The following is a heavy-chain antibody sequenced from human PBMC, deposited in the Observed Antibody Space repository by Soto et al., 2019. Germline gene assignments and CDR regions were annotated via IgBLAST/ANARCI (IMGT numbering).Heavy chain of an antibody. V-gene: IGHV3-21*01. CDR3: ARDSSSSGWYYYYYMDV. Sequence: EVQLVESGGGLVKPGGSLRLSCADSGFTFSSYSMNWVRQAPGKGLEWVSSISSSSSYIYYADSVKGRFTISRDNAKNSLYLQMNSLRAEDTAVYYCARDSSSSGWYYYYYMDVWGKGTTVTVSS. D-gene: IGHD6-6*01. CDR1: GFTFSSYS. CDR2: ISSSSSYI. J-gene: IGHJ6*03.